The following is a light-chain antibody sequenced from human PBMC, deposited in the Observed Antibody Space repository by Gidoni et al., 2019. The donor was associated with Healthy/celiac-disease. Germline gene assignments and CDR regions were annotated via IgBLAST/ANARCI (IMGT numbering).Light chain of an antibody. CDR3: QQYNSYPWT. CDR2: KAS. V-gene: IGKV1-5*03. Sequence: DIQTTQSPSTLSASVGDRVTITCRASQSISSWLAWYQQKPGKAPKHLIYKASSLESGVPSRFSGSGSGTEFTLTISSLQPDDFATYYCQQYNSYPWTFGQGTKVETK. CDR1: QSISSW. J-gene: IGKJ1*01.